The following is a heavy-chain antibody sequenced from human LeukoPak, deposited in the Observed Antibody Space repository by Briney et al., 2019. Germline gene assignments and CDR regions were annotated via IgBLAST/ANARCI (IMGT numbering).Heavy chain of an antibody. J-gene: IGHJ6*02. CDR1: GGSISSSSYY. V-gene: IGHV4-39*01. Sequence: SETLSLTCTVSGGSISSSSYYWGWIRQPPGKGLEWIGSIYYSGSTYYNPSLKSRVTTSVDTSKNQFSLKLSSVTAADTAVYYCARGITIFGVDHYYYGMDVWGQGTTVTVSS. CDR3: ARGITIFGVDHYYYGMDV. D-gene: IGHD3-3*01. CDR2: IYYSGST.